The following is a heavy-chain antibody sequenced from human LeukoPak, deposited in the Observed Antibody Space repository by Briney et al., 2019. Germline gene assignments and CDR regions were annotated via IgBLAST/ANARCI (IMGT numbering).Heavy chain of an antibody. D-gene: IGHD2-21*02. Sequence: PGGSLRLSCAASGFTFSSYAMHWVRQAPGKGLEWVAVISYDGSNKYYADSVKGRFTISRDNSKNTLFLQMNSLRAEDTAVYYCARDRVVVTACDYYYYYGMDVWGQGTTVTVSS. V-gene: IGHV3-30-3*01. CDR2: ISYDGSNK. CDR3: ARDRVVVTACDYYYYYGMDV. J-gene: IGHJ6*02. CDR1: GFTFSSYA.